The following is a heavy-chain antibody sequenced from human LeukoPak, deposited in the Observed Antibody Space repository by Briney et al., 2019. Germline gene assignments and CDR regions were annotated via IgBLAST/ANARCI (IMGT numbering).Heavy chain of an antibody. CDR1: GFTFSSYP. Sequence: GGPLRLSCTASGFTFSSYPKNWVPEAPGKGLEGVSGIGAWGTFTYYADCVKGRFPISRDNSKNTLYLQMNSLRAEDTAVYYCARDQRGTRVYDILTGYSWSFDYWAQGTLVSVSS. CDR3: ARDQRGTRVYDILTGYSWSFDY. V-gene: IGHV3-23*01. D-gene: IGHD3-9*01. J-gene: IGHJ4*02. CDR2: IGAWGTFT.